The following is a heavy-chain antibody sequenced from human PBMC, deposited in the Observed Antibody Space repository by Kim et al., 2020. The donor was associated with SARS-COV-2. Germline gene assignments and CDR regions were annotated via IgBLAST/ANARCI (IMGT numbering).Heavy chain of an antibody. CDR2: IIPIFGTA. J-gene: IGHJ4*02. CDR1: GGTFSSYA. CDR3: ARYSGYETVLDY. Sequence: SVKVSCKASGGTFSSYAISWVRQAPGQGLEWMGGIIPIFGTANYAQKFQGRVTITADESTSTAYMELSSLRSEDTAVYYCARYSGYETVLDYWGQGTLVTVSS. V-gene: IGHV1-69*13. D-gene: IGHD5-12*01.